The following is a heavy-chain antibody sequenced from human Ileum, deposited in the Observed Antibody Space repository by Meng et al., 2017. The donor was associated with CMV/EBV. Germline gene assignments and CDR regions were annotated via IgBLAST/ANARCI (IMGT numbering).Heavy chain of an antibody. D-gene: IGHD3-10*01. Sequence: GESLKISCAASGFTFSDYAMTWVRQAPGKGLEWVSTITGAGSTYYADSVKGRFTIFRDDSNSKVYLHMSSLRVDDTAVYYCAKGSKWVDPWGQGTLVTVSS. V-gene: IGHV3-23*01. J-gene: IGHJ5*02. CDR1: GFTFSDYA. CDR2: ITGAGST. CDR3: AKGSKWVDP.